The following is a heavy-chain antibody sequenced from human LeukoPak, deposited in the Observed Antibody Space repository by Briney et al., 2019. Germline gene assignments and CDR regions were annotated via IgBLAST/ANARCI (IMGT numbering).Heavy chain of an antibody. Sequence: PGGSLRLSCAASGFTFDDYAMHWVRQAPGKGLEWVSGISWNSGSIGYADSVKGRFTISRDNAKNSLYLQMNSLRAEDTALYYCAKDTAIQLGAFDIWGQGTMVTVSS. CDR3: AKDTAIQLGAFDI. V-gene: IGHV3-9*01. CDR1: GFTFDDYA. J-gene: IGHJ3*02. CDR2: ISWNSGSI. D-gene: IGHD5-18*01.